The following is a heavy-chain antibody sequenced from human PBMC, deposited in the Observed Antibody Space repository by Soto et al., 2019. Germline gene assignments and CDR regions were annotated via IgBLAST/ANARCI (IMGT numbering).Heavy chain of an antibody. D-gene: IGHD1-1*01. Sequence: SCPTLVNPTETLTLTCTFSVFSLTTSGVTVGWIRQPPGKALEWLALIYWNNDQRYSPSLKSRLTITKDTSRNQVVLTMTNMDPVDTAKYFCAHSSGRKGAFDYWGQGTLVTVSS. CDR3: AHSSGRKGAFDY. J-gene: IGHJ4*02. V-gene: IGHV2-5*01. CDR2: IYWNNDQ. CDR1: VFSLTTSGVT.